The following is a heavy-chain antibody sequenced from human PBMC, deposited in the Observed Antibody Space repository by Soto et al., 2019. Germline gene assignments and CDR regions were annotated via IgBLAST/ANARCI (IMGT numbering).Heavy chain of an antibody. CDR1: RFSFSDDA. CDR3: VRYLGSGTPHFDY. D-gene: IGHD7-27*01. J-gene: IGHJ4*02. V-gene: IGHV3-30-3*01. CDR2: ISNDGNRK. Sequence: QVHLVESGGGVVQPGGSLRLSCAASRFSFSDDAMHWFRQAPGKGLEWVAVISNDGNRKYYADSVKGRFTMSRDNSKDTQYLQVKGLSSEDPAVFYCVRYLGSGTPHFDYWGQGALVTVSS.